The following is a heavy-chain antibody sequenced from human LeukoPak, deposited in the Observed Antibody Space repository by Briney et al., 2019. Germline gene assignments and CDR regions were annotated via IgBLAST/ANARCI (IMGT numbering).Heavy chain of an antibody. CDR2: ISGSGGST. J-gene: IGHJ6*02. Sequence: GGSLRLSCAASGFTFSSYAMSWVRQAPGKGLEWVSAISGSGGSTYYADSVKGRFTISSDNSKNTLYLQMNSLRAEDTAVYYCAKAGQDYYYGMDVWGQGTTVTVSS. CDR3: AKAGQDYYYGMDV. V-gene: IGHV3-23*01. CDR1: GFTFSSYA.